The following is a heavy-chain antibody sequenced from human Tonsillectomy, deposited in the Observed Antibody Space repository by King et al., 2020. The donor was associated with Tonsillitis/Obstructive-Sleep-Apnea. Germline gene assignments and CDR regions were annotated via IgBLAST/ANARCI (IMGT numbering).Heavy chain of an antibody. V-gene: IGHV2-26*01. Sequence: QVTFKESCPVLVKPTETLTLTCTVSGLSLSNARMGVSWIRRPPGKALEWLAHILSNDERSYSTSLKSRLTISKDTSKSQVVLTMTNMDPVAIATYYGAALGGNYPYYFDYWGQGILVTVSS. D-gene: IGHD1-7*01. J-gene: IGHJ4*02. CDR1: GLSLSNARMG. CDR3: AALGGNYPYYFDY. CDR2: ILSNDER.